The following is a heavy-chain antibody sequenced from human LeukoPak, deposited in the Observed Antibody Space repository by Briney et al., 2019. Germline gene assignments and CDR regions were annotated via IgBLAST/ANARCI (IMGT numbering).Heavy chain of an antibody. CDR1: GYSIRSGYY. V-gene: IGHV4-38-2*02. D-gene: IGHD6-19*01. CDR3: ARGAVAVPFDY. CDR2: IYHSGST. Sequence: KPSETLSLTCTVSGYSIRSGYYWGWIRQPPGKGLEWIGRIYHSGSTYYNPSLKSRVIISIDTSKNRFSLKLSSVTAADTAVYYCARGAVAVPFDYWGQGTLVRVSS. J-gene: IGHJ4*02.